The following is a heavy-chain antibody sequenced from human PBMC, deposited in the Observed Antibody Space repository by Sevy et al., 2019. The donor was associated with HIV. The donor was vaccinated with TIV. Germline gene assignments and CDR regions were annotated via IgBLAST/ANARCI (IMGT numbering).Heavy chain of an antibody. V-gene: IGHV1-2*02. Sequence: ASVKVSCKASGYTFTGYYMHWVRQAPGQGLEWMGWINPNSGGTNYAQKFQGRVTMTRDTSISTAYMELSRLRSDDTAVYYCARVSDHPQTATRGYSGYGGFGYWGQGTLVTVSS. CDR1: GYTFTGYY. CDR3: ARVSDHPQTATRGYSGYGGFGY. D-gene: IGHD5-12*01. J-gene: IGHJ4*02. CDR2: INPNSGGT.